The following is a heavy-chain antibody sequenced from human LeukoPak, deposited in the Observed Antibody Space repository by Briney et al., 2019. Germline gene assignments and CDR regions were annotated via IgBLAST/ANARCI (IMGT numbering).Heavy chain of an antibody. D-gene: IGHD3-16*01. CDR2: TYYRSKWYN. CDR1: GDSVSSNSGV. V-gene: IGHV6-1*01. CDR3: ARSLWGCAFDV. J-gene: IGHJ3*01. Sequence: SQTLSLTCAISGDSVSSNSGVWNWIRQSPSRGLEWLGKTYYRSKWYNDYAVSVKSRITINPDTSKNQFSLHLNSVSPEDTAVYYCARSLWGCAFDVWGQGTMVAVSS.